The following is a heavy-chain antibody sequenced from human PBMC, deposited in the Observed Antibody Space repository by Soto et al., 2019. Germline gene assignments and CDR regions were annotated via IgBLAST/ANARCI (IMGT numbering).Heavy chain of an antibody. V-gene: IGHV4-34*01. J-gene: IGHJ4*02. D-gene: IGHD6-13*01. CDR3: ARRLNLYSSSWYFDY. CDR1: GGSVSSDRYY. Sequence: SETLSLTCTVSGGSVSSDRYYWSWIRQPPGKGLEWIGEINHSGSTNYNPSLKSRVTISVDTSKNQFSLKLSSVTAADTAVYYCARRLNLYSSSWYFDYWGQGTLVTVSS. CDR2: INHSGST.